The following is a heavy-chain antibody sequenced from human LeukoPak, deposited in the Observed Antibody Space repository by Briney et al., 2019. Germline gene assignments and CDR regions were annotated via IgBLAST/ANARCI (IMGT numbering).Heavy chain of an antibody. J-gene: IGHJ4*02. V-gene: IGHV1-18*01. D-gene: IGHD3-22*01. CDR2: ISAYNGNT. CDR1: GYTFTSYG. Sequence: ASVKVSCKASGYTFTSYGVSWVRQAPGQGLEWMGWISAYNGNTNYAQKVQGRVTMTTDTATTTAYMELRSLRSDAPAVYYCAKDQVCYESSGLVDWGERTLPTISP. CDR3: AKDQVCYESSGLVD.